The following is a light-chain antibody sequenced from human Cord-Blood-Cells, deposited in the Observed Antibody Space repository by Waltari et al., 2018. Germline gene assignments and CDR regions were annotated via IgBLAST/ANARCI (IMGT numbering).Light chain of an antibody. J-gene: IGKJ5*01. CDR1: QSISSY. Sequence: DIQMTQSPSSLSASVGDRVTITCRASQSISSYLNWYQQKPAKAPKLLIYAASSLQSGVPSRFSGSGSGTDFTLTISSLQPEDFATYYCQQSYSTPQVTFGQGTRLEIK. CDR3: QQSYSTPQVT. CDR2: AAS. V-gene: IGKV1-39*01.